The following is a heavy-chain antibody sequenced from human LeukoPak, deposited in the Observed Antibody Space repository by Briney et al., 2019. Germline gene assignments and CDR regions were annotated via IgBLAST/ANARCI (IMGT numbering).Heavy chain of an antibody. D-gene: IGHD1-26*01. V-gene: IGHV4-59*01. Sequence: SENLSLNSNTSGGSITDNSWSSVRRTTRKGLEWIGFMHHSGSANSNPSLRSRVTISMDASKNQFSLKMASVTAADTAVYYCARDSPFEWDVFGDSFDIWGQGTVVTVSS. CDR3: ARDSPFEWDVFGDSFDI. CDR1: GGSITDNS. CDR2: MHHSGSA. J-gene: IGHJ3*02.